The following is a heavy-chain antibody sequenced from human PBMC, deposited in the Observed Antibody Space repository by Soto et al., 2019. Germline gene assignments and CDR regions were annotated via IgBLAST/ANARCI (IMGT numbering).Heavy chain of an antibody. J-gene: IGHJ4*02. Sequence: QERLVESGGDVVQPGRSLTLSCAASGFTFSANAMHWVRQAPGKGLEWVAVIAYDGTIKSYRDSVKGRFTISRDDSKSTLYLQMNSLRPEDTAVYYCARDKIKGAPDYLDSWGQGTLVTVSS. V-gene: IGHV3-30-3*01. CDR2: IAYDGTIK. D-gene: IGHD1-26*01. CDR3: ARDKIKGAPDYLDS. CDR1: GFTFSANA.